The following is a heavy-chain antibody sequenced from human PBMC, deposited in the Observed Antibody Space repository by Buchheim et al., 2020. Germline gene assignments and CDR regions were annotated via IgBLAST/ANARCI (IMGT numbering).Heavy chain of an antibody. J-gene: IGHJ4*02. V-gene: IGHV4-59*01. CDR3: ARGRDYYDSSGYYYHDY. Sequence: QVQLQESGPGLVKPSETLSLTCTVSGGSISSYYWSWIRQPPGKGLEWIGYIYYSGSTNYNPSLKSRVTISVDTSKNQFSLKLSSVTAADTAVYYCARGRDYYDSSGYYYHDYWGQGTL. CDR1: GGSISSYY. CDR2: IYYSGST. D-gene: IGHD3-22*01.